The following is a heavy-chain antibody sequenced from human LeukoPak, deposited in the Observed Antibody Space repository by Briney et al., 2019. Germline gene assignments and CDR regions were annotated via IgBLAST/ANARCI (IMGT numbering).Heavy chain of an antibody. J-gene: IGHJ4*02. CDR3: ARDHDGWEFLDY. D-gene: IGHD1-26*01. Sequence: PGGSLRLSCAASGFTFSSYWMQWVRQAPGKGLEWVSVIYSGGSTYYADSVKGRFTVSRDNSKNTLYLQMNSLRAEDTAVYYCARDHDGWEFLDYWGQGTLVTVSS. CDR1: GFTFSSYW. V-gene: IGHV3-53*01. CDR2: IYSGGST.